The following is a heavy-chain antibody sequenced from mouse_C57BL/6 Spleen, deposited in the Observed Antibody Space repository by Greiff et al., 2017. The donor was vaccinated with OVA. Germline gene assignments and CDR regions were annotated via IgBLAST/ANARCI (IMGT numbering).Heavy chain of an antibody. V-gene: IGHV14-3*01. Sequence: EVQLQPSVAELVRPGASVKLSCTASGFNIKNSYMHWVKQRPEQGLEWIGRIDPANGNTKYAPKFPGKAPLTAATSSNTAYLQLSSLTSDDTAIYYCGRPIDYDGAWLAYWGQGTLVTVSA. CDR1: GFNIKNSY. CDR3: GRPIDYDGAWLAY. CDR2: IDPANGNT. J-gene: IGHJ3*01. D-gene: IGHD2-4*01.